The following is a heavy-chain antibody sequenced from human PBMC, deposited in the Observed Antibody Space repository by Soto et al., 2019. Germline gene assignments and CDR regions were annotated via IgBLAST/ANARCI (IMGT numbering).Heavy chain of an antibody. Sequence: SETLSLTCAVSGYSISSGYYWGWIRQPPGKGLEWIGSIYHSGSTYYNPSLKSRVTISVDTSKNQFSLTLSSVTASDTAVYYCARGWFGEPLSAWGQGTLVTVSS. V-gene: IGHV4-38-2*01. J-gene: IGHJ5*02. CDR2: IYHSGST. CDR1: GYSISSGYY. D-gene: IGHD3-10*01. CDR3: ARGWFGEPLSA.